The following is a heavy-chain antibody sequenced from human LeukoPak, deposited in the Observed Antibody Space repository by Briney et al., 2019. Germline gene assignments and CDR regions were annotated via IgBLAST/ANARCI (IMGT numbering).Heavy chain of an antibody. V-gene: IGHV3-15*01. Sequence: PGGSLRLSCAASGFTSSNACMSWVRQAPGKGLEWVGHIKTKTDGGTTDYAAPVKGRFTISRDDSKNTLYLQMNSLKTEDTALYYCTTGTWIQLWLADYWGQGTLVTVSS. D-gene: IGHD5-18*01. CDR2: IKTKTDGGTT. J-gene: IGHJ4*02. CDR1: GFTSSNAC. CDR3: TTGTWIQLWLADY.